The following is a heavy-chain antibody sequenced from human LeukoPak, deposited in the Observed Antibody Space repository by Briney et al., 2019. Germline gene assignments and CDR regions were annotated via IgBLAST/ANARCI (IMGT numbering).Heavy chain of an antibody. D-gene: IGHD1-26*01. J-gene: IGHJ4*02. CDR2: INPDGIST. CDR1: GFTFSSYW. Sequence: GGSLRLSCAVSGFTFSSYWMHWVRQAPGKGLVWVSHINPDGISTTYADSVKGRFTISRDNAKDTLYLHMNSLTAEDTAVYYCARGAKWAYYFDYWGQGTLVTVSS. V-gene: IGHV3-74*01. CDR3: ARGAKWAYYFDY.